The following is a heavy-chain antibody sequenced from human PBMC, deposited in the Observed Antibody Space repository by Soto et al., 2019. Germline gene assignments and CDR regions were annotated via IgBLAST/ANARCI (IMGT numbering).Heavy chain of an antibody. V-gene: IGHV1-58*01. CDR3: ATSYCSGGSCYGEYSY. D-gene: IGHD2-15*01. J-gene: IGHJ4*02. Sequence: SVKVSCKTSGFTFSTSAVHWVRQARGHRLQWIGWIDVGSGNTIYAQKFQGRVTMTEDTSTDTAYMELSSLRSEDTAVYYCATSYCSGGSCYGEYSYWGQGTLVTVSS. CDR1: GFTFSTSA. CDR2: IDVGSGNT.